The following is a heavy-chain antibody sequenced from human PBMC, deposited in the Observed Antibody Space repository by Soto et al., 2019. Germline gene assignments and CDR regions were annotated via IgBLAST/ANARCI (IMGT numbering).Heavy chain of an antibody. V-gene: IGHV1-46*01. CDR3: ARGVNVVVVTAALDY. D-gene: IGHD2-21*02. J-gene: IGHJ4*02. Sequence: QVQLVQSGAEVKKPGASVKVSCKASGDTFTDYYIHWVRQAPGQGLEWMGTVNPSGGHTTYAQHYLGRITITGYTSTTTPYMELTSLTSDDTAVYYCARGVNVVVVTAALDYWGQGTLVTVSS. CDR2: VNPSGGHT. CDR1: GDTFTDYY.